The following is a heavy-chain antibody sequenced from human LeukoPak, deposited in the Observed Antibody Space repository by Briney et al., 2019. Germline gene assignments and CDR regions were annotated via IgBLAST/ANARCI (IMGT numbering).Heavy chain of an antibody. CDR1: GGSISSSSYY. CDR3: ASYPREWFPLDPKGKEYFQH. D-gene: IGHD3-3*01. Sequence: SETLSLTCTVSGGSISSSSYYWGWIRQPPGKGLEWIGSIYYSGSTNYNPSLKSRVTMSVDTSKNQFSLKLSSVTAADTAVYYCASYPREWFPLDPKGKEYFQHWGQGTLVTVSS. CDR2: IYYSGST. J-gene: IGHJ1*01. V-gene: IGHV4-39*07.